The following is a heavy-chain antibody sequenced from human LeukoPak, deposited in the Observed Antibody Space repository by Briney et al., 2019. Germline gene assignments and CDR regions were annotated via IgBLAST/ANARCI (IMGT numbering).Heavy chain of an antibody. CDR3: ASRDTVTTTNYYYYYYMDV. V-gene: IGHV1-69*01. Sequence: SLKVSCKASGGTFSSYAISWVRQAPGQGLEWMGGIIPIFGTANYAQKFQGRVTITADESTSTAYMELSSLRSEDTAVYYCASRDTVTTTNYYYYYYMDVWGKGTTVTVSS. J-gene: IGHJ6*03. CDR2: IIPIFGTA. CDR1: GGTFSSYA. D-gene: IGHD4-17*01.